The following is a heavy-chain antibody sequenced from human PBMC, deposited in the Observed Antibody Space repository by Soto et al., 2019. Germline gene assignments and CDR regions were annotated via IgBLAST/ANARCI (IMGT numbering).Heavy chain of an antibody. D-gene: IGHD2-2*01. CDR3: ARGLRSRAFDG. J-gene: IGHJ5*02. CDR1: GGSISSYY. CDR2: IYYSGIT. Sequence: SETLSLTCTVSGGSISSYYWSWIRQPPGKGLECIGYIYYSGITNYNPSLKSRVTISVDTSKNQFSLKLSSVTAADTAVYYCARGLRSRAFDGWGQGTRVTV. V-gene: IGHV4-59*08.